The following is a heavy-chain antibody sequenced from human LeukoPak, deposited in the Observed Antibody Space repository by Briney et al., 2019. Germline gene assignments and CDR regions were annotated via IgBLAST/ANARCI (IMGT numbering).Heavy chain of an antibody. CDR2: INPNSGGT. CDR3: ARGKGNDYCSSTSCYTGGEGFDY. Sequence: GASVKVSCKASGYTFTDYYMHWVRQAPGQGLEWMGWINPNSGGTNYAQKFQGRVTMTRDTSINTAYIELSRLRSDDTAVYYCARGKGNDYCSSTSCYTGGEGFDYWGQGTLVTVSS. J-gene: IGHJ4*02. CDR1: GYTFTDYY. V-gene: IGHV1-2*02. D-gene: IGHD2-2*02.